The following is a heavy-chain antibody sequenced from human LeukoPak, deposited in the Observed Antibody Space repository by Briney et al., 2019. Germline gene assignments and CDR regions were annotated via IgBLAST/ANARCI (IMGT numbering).Heavy chain of an antibody. CDR2: IRSKADGGTT. Sequence: GGSLRLSCTASGFTFGDYAMSWVRQAPGKGLEWVGFIRSKADGGTTEYAASVKGRFTISRDDSKSIAYLQMHSLKTEDTAVYYCTKTFRGSYDFFDYWGEGTLVTVSS. J-gene: IGHJ4*02. CDR3: TKTFRGSYDFFDY. D-gene: IGHD1-26*01. CDR1: GFTFGDYA. V-gene: IGHV3-49*04.